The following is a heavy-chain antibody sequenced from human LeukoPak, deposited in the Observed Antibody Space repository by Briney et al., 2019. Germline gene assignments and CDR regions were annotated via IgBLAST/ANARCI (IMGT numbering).Heavy chain of an antibody. D-gene: IGHD1/OR15-1a*01. J-gene: IGHJ4*02. CDR1: GFTFTTFG. Sequence: GRSLRLSCAASGFTFTTFGIHWVRQAPGKGLEWVAAISPDGKIEYYTDSVKGRFTVSRDNSKNMIYLQMNSLRSEDSAVYFCAKINNDDDYWGQGALVTVSS. CDR3: AKINNDDDY. V-gene: IGHV3-30*18. CDR2: ISPDGKIE.